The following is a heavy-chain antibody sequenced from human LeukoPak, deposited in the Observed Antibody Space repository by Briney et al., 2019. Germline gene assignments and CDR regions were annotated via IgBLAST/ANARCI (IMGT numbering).Heavy chain of an antibody. Sequence: SETLSLTCAVYGGSFSGYYWSWIRQPPGKGLEWIGEINHSGSTNYNPSLKSRVTISVDTSKNQFSLKLSSVTAADTAVYYCARSYGGSYYYYYGMDVWGQGTTVTASS. CDR3: ARSYGGSYYYYYGMDV. D-gene: IGHD5-12*01. CDR2: INHSGST. V-gene: IGHV4-34*01. CDR1: GGSFSGYY. J-gene: IGHJ6*02.